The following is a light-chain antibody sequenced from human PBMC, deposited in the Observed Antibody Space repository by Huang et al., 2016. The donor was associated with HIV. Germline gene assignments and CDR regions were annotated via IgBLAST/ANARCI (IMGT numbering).Light chain of an antibody. Sequence: DIVMPQSPLSLAVTPGEPASISCRSSQSILHSNAYNDRDWYVQKPGQSPQLLIYLCSNRASGVPDRISGGGSGVECTLKISRVEAEDVGVYYCMQAQQTPYTFGPGTKLEIK. CDR2: LCS. V-gene: IGKV2-28*01. J-gene: IGKJ2*01. CDR1: QSILHSNAYND. CDR3: MQAQQTPYT.